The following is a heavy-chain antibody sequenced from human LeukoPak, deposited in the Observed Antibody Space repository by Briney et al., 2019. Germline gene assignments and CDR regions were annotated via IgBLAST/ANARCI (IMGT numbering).Heavy chain of an antibody. CDR3: ARTSAVEMATILDY. CDR1: GGSFSGYY. J-gene: IGHJ4*02. D-gene: IGHD5-24*01. CDR2: IYHSGST. Sequence: SETLSLTCAVYGGSFSGYYWSWIRQHPGKGLEWIGYIYHSGSTYYNPSLKSRVTISVDTSKNQFSLKLSSVTAADTAVYYCARTSAVEMATILDYWGQGTLVTVSS. V-gene: IGHV4-34*09.